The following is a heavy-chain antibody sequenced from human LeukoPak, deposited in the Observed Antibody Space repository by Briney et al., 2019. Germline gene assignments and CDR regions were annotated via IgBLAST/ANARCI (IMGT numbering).Heavy chain of an antibody. J-gene: IGHJ4*02. CDR3: ARDSRGGWSGYFDY. D-gene: IGHD6-19*01. V-gene: IGHV3-33*07. CDR2: IWHDGSAE. Sequence: GGSLRLSCAASGFIFSNYGMYWVRQAPGEGLDWVAVIWHDGSAEFYADSVKGRFSISRDDSKNTVYLQMNSPRAEDTALYYCARDSRGGWSGYFDYWGQGIVVTVSS. CDR1: GFIFSNYG.